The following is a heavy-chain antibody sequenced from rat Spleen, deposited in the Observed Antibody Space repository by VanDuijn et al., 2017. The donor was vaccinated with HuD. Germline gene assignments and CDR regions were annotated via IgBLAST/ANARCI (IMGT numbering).Heavy chain of an antibody. D-gene: IGHD1-11*01. J-gene: IGHJ2*01. CDR1: GFTFSDYY. CDR3: ARLGGGPDY. V-gene: IGHV5-29*01. CDR2: ISYDGSST. Sequence: EVQLVESGGGLVQPGRSLKLSCVASGFTFSDYYMAWVRQAPTKGLEWVATISYDGSSTYYRDSVKGRFTISRDNAKSTLYLQMDSLRSEDTATYYCARLGGGPDYWGQGVMVTVSS.